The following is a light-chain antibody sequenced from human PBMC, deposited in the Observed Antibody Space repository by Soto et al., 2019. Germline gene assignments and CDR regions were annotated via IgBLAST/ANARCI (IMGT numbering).Light chain of an antibody. V-gene: IGLV2-14*01. CDR3: NSYTSSSTLL. J-gene: IGLJ2*01. CDR1: SSDVGAFNS. Sequence: QSALTQPASVSESPGQSITISCTGTSSDVGAFNSVSWYQHHPGKAPKLMIYEVSDRPSGVSNRFSGSKSGNTASLTISGLQAEDEADYYCNSYTSSSTLLFGGGTKLTVL. CDR2: EVS.